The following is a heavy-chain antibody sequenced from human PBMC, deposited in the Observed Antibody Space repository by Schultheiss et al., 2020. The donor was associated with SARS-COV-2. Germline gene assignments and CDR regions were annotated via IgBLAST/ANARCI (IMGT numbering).Heavy chain of an antibody. CDR3: ARRRRRYSSSWHYYYYGMDV. CDR1: GGTFSSYA. Sequence: SVKVSCKASGGTFSSYAISWVRQAPGQGLEWMGGIIPIFGTANYAQKFQGRVTITADESTSTAYMELSSLRSEDTAVYYCARRRRRYSSSWHYYYYGMDVWGQGTTVTVSS. D-gene: IGHD6-13*01. CDR2: IIPIFGTA. J-gene: IGHJ6*02. V-gene: IGHV1-69*13.